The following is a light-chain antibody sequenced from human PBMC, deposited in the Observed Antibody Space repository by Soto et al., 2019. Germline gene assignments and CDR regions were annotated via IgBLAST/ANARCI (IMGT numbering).Light chain of an antibody. Sequence: ESVLTQSPGTLSLSPGERATLSCRASQSVSNRYFAWYQQKPGQAPRLLIYGISSRATGIPDRFSGSGSGTEFTLSISSLQSDDFAVYYCQQYNTWPWTFGQGTKVEIK. J-gene: IGKJ1*01. V-gene: IGKV3-20*01. CDR1: QSVSNRY. CDR2: GIS. CDR3: QQYNTWPWT.